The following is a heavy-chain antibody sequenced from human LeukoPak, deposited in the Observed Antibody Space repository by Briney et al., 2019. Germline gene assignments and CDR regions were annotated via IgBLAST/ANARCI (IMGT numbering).Heavy chain of an antibody. CDR2: IRYDGSNT. CDR3: ANIRLGVTRGVRVDH. Sequence: PGGSLRLSCAASGFSFSNYGMHWVRQAPGKGLDWVAFIRYDGSNTWYADSVKGRFIISRDNSQNTVDLQMTRMRDDDTAIYYCANIRLGVTRGVRVDHWGQGTLVTVSS. CDR1: GFSFSNYG. D-gene: IGHD4-17*01. J-gene: IGHJ5*02. V-gene: IGHV3-30*02.